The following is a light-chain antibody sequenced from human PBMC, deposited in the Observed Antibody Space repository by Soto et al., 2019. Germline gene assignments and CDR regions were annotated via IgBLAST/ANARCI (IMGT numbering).Light chain of an antibody. CDR1: QSFGSS. Sequence: EVVLTQSPATLSLSPGERATLSCRASQSFGSSLAWYQQKRGQAPRLLIPGASTRAAGIPARFSGSGSGTDFSLTISSLEPEDFAVYYCHQRSSWPHTFGPGTKVEIK. CDR2: GAS. V-gene: IGKV3-11*01. CDR3: HQRSSWPHT. J-gene: IGKJ3*01.